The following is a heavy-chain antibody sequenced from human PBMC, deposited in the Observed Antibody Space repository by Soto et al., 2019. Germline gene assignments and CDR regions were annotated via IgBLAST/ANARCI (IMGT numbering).Heavy chain of an antibody. V-gene: IGHV3-30-3*01. Sequence: QVQLVESEGGVVQPGRSLRLSCAASGFTFSSYAMHWVRQAPGKGLEWVAVISYDGSNKYYADSVKGRFTISRDNSKNTLYLQMNSLRAEDTAVYYCARERVAVAGTTDYWGQGTLVTVSS. CDR2: ISYDGSNK. D-gene: IGHD6-19*01. CDR3: ARERVAVAGTTDY. CDR1: GFTFSSYA. J-gene: IGHJ4*02.